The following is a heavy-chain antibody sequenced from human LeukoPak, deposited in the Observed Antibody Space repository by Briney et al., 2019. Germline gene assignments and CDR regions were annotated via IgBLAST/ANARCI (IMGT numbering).Heavy chain of an antibody. V-gene: IGHV3-64*02. Sequence: GGSLRLSCAASRFTFSNYAMYWVRQAPGKGLEHVSTITTNGGNTYYADSVKGRFTISRDNSKDTLFLQMGSLRAEDMAVYYCAKPLTSYSSGFSDVFDVWGHGSMVTVSS. CDR3: AKPLTSYSSGFSDVFDV. CDR2: ITTNGGNT. D-gene: IGHD5-18*01. CDR1: RFTFSNYA. J-gene: IGHJ3*01.